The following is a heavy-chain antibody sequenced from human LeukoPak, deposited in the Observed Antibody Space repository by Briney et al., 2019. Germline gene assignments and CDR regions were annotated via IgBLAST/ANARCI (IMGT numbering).Heavy chain of an antibody. CDR1: GFTFSSHG. CDR2: IIPSGHTT. J-gene: IGHJ4*02. CDR3: ANGDCSGGSCGIDY. D-gene: IGHD2-15*01. V-gene: IGHV3-23*01. Sequence: PGGTLRLSCAASGFTFSSHGMNWVRQAPGKGLEWVSGIIPSGHTTYYADSVRGRFTISRDNSKNTLYLQMNSLRAEDTAVYYCANGDCSGGSCGIDYWGQGTLVTVSS.